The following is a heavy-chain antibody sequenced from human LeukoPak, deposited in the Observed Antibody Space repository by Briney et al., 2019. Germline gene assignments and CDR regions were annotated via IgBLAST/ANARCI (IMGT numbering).Heavy chain of an antibody. CDR2: ISGSGGST. Sequence: GGSLRLSCAASGFSVSSYAMSWVRQAPGMGLQLVSAISGSGGSTYYADSVKGRFTISRDNSKNTLYLQMNSLRAEDTAVYYCAKSGSYYVGDWFDPWGQGTLVTVSS. J-gene: IGHJ5*02. CDR1: GFSVSSYA. V-gene: IGHV3-23*01. D-gene: IGHD1-26*01. CDR3: AKSGSYYVGDWFDP.